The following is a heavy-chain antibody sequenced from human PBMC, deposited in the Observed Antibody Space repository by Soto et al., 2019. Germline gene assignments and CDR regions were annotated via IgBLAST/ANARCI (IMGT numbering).Heavy chain of an antibody. Sequence: PGESLKISCTGFGYTFTTFWVTWVRQMPGKGLEWMGRIDPRDSYVNYSPSFQGHVTISVDKSISTAYLQWGSLKASDTAMYYCERLFCSTTTCDSWFDPWGQGTLVTVSS. CDR1: GYTFTTFW. J-gene: IGHJ5*02. D-gene: IGHD2-2*01. V-gene: IGHV5-10-1*01. CDR3: ERLFCSTTTCDSWFDP. CDR2: IDPRDSYV.